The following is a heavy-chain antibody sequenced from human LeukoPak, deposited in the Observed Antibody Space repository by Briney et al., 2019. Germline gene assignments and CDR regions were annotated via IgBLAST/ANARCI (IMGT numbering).Heavy chain of an antibody. CDR2: ISGHGGST. CDR3: ARDRGRYNAFDI. CDR1: GFTFDGYA. V-gene: IGHV3-43*02. Sequence: GGSLRLSCAASGFTFDGYAMHWVRQAPGKGLEWVSLISGHGGSTYYADSVKGRFTISRDNAKNSVYLQMNSLRAEDTAVYYCARDRGRYNAFDIWGQGTMVTVSS. J-gene: IGHJ3*02. D-gene: IGHD3-10*01.